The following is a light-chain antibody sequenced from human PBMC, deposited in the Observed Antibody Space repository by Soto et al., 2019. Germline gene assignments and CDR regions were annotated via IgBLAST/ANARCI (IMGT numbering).Light chain of an antibody. CDR3: SSYSSSSTLV. J-gene: IGLJ2*01. Sequence: QSALTQPASVSGSPGQSITISCTGTSSDVGSYNYVSWYQQHPDKAPKLMIYEVINRPSGVSNRFSGSKSGNTASLTISGLQGEDEADYYCSSYSSSSTLVFGGGTQLTVL. CDR1: SSDVGSYNY. CDR2: EVI. V-gene: IGLV2-14*01.